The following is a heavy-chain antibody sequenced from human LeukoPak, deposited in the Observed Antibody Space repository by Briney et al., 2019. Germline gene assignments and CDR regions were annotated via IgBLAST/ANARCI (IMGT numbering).Heavy chain of an antibody. J-gene: IGHJ4*02. CDR3: ARRRAGSSRYFDY. V-gene: IGHV4-34*01. D-gene: IGHD6-13*01. CDR1: GGSFSGYY. CDR2: INHSGST. Sequence: SETLSLTCAVYGGSFSGYYWSWIRQPPGKGLEWIGEINHSGSTNYNPSLKSRVTISVDTSENQFSLKLSSVTAADTAVYYCARRRAGSSRYFDYWGQGTLVTVSS.